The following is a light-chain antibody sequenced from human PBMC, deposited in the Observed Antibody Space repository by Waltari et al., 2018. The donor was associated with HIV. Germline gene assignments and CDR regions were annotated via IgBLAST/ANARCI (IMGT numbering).Light chain of an antibody. CDR3: QQYHHWPPLT. J-gene: IGKJ4*01. V-gene: IGKV3D-15*01. Sequence: TQSPATISVSPGGRVTVSCRASQNVDDKLAWYQQKPGQSPRRLIYHSSVRAAGVPTRFGGAGSATNFTLTITSLQSEDFALYFCQQYHHWPPLTFGGGSRVELK. CDR2: HSS. CDR1: QNVDDK.